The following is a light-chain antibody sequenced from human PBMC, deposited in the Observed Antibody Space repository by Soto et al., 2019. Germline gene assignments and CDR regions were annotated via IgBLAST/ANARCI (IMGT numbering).Light chain of an antibody. V-gene: IGKV1-9*01. CDR3: QPPKNYPPS. CDR2: AAS. CDR1: QDISSY. J-gene: IGKJ4*01. Sequence: DIQLTQSPSFLSASVGDRVTITCRTSQDISSYLAWYQQKPGKAPQLLISAASTLQSGVPSRFSGSGSGTEFTLTINSLPPEDFATYFFQPPKNYPPSFRRRAQVEI.